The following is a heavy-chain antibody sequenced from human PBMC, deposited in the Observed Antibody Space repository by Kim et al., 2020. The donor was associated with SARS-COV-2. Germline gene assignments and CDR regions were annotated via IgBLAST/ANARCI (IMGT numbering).Heavy chain of an antibody. V-gene: IGHV4-39*07. D-gene: IGHD4-17*01. CDR3: AREGVYGDYGGY. J-gene: IGHJ4*02. Sequence: YYSPFLKGRVTISVDTSKTQFSLKLSSVAAADTAVYYCAREGVYGDYGGYWGQGTLVTVSS.